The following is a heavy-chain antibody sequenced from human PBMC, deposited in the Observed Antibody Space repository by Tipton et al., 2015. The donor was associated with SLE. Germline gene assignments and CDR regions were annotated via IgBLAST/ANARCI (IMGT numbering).Heavy chain of an antibody. CDR3: ARFGGPRFSYWFFDF. D-gene: IGHD3-3*01. V-gene: IGHV5-51*03. J-gene: IGHJ4*02. CDR1: GYNFADFW. CDR2: IYPDNSDD. Sequence: VQLVQSGAEVKKPGDSLKISCAGSGYNFADFWIVWVRQMPGKGLEWMGIIYPDNSDDRYSPSFEGQVTISADKSTATAYLQWSSLKASDTAMYYCARFGGPRFSYWFFDFWGQGTLVTVPS.